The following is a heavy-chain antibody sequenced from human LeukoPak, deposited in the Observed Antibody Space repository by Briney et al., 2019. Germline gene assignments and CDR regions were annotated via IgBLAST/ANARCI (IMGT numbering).Heavy chain of an antibody. CDR3: AKGEEYYDSSGYYYAIDY. J-gene: IGHJ4*02. CDR1: GFSFSSYS. V-gene: IGHV3-21*04. D-gene: IGHD3-22*01. CDR2: ISSSSTYI. Sequence: GGSLRLSCAASGFSFSSYSINWVRQAPGEGLEWVSSISSSSTYIYYADSLKGRFTISRDNSKNTLYLQMNSLRAEDTAVYYCAKGEEYYDSSGYYYAIDYWGQGTLVTVSS.